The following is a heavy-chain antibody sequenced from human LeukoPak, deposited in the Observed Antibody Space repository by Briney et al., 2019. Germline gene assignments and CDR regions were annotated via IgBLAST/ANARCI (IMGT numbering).Heavy chain of an antibody. Sequence: ASVTVSCKASGYIFTGYFIHWVRQAPGQGLEWMGWINPNSGGTDYAQKFQGRVTMTRDTSIGTAYMELSRLRSDDTAVYYCARDERYDSSGYPFDSWGQGTLVTVSS. J-gene: IGHJ4*02. D-gene: IGHD3-22*01. CDR3: ARDERYDSSGYPFDS. CDR2: INPNSGGT. V-gene: IGHV1-2*02. CDR1: GYIFTGYF.